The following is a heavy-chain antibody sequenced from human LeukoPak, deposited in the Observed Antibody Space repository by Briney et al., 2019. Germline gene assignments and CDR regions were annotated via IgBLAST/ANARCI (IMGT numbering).Heavy chain of an antibody. CDR2: ISGSGGST. Sequence: PGGSLRLSCAASGFTFSSYAMSWVRQAPGKGLEWVSAISGSGGSTYYADSVKGRFTISRDNSKNTLYLQMNSLRAEDTAVYYCAKVDGGYYYYGMGVWGQGTTVTVSS. J-gene: IGHJ6*02. V-gene: IGHV3-23*01. CDR1: GFTFSSYA. CDR3: AKVDGGYYYYGMGV.